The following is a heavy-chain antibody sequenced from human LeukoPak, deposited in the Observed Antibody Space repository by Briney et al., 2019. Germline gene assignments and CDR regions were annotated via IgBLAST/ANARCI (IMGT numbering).Heavy chain of an antibody. J-gene: IGHJ4*02. CDR3: AREGGYSYGDAPLHFDY. D-gene: IGHD5-18*01. Sequence: SETLSLTCTVSGGSISSGSYYWSWIRQPAGTGLEWIGRISTSGSINYNPSLKSRVTISVDTSKNQFSLNLSSVTAADTAVYYCAREGGYSYGDAPLHFDYWGRGTLVTVSS. CDR1: GGSISSGSYY. V-gene: IGHV4-61*02. CDR2: ISTSGSI.